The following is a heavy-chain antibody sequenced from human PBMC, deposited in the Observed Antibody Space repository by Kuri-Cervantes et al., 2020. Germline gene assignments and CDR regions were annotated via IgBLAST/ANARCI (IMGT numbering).Heavy chain of an antibody. CDR3: ARGFDY. CDR1: GFTFSSYG. Sequence: GGSLRLSCAASGFTFSSYGMHWVRQAPGKGLEWVAVIWYDGSNKYYADSVKGRFTISRDNAKNSLYLQMNSLRAEDTAVYYCARGFDYWGQGTLVTVSS. J-gene: IGHJ4*02. V-gene: IGHV3-33*01. CDR2: IWYDGSNK.